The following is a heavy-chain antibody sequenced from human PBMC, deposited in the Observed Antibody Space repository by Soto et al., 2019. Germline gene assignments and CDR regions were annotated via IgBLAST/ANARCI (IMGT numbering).Heavy chain of an antibody. Sequence: PSETLSLTCTVSGGSISSSRCHWGWIRQPPGKGLEWIASIKCSGTTFYNPSLKSRVTISVDTSKNQFALKLSSVTAADTAVYYCARRWGRTFDYWGQGTLVTVSS. D-gene: IGHD7-27*01. CDR1: GGSISSSRCH. CDR2: IKCSGTT. V-gene: IGHV4-39*06. CDR3: ARRWGRTFDY. J-gene: IGHJ4*02.